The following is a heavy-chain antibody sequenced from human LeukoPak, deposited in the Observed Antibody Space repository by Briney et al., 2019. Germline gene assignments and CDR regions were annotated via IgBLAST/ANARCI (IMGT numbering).Heavy chain of an antibody. CDR2: ISGSGDNI. Sequence: GGSLRLSCAASGFTFSNYAMTWVRQAPGKGLEWVSAISGSGDNIYYADSVEGRFTISRDNSKNTLSLQMTSLRAEDTAVYYCARTIVGAAFDYWGQGTLVTVSS. D-gene: IGHD1-26*01. J-gene: IGHJ4*02. CDR1: GFTFSNYA. V-gene: IGHV3-23*01. CDR3: ARTIVGAAFDY.